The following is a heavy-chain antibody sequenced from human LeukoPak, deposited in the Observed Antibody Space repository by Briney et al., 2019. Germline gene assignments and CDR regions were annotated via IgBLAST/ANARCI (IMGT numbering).Heavy chain of an antibody. J-gene: IGHJ3*02. CDR2: IYYSGST. D-gene: IGHD3-10*01. CDR3: ARDYRITMVRGVIITHAFDI. CDR1: GGSISSYY. V-gene: IGHV4-59*01. Sequence: SETLSLTCTVSGGSISSYYWSWIRQPPGKGLEWIGYIYYSGSTNYNPSLKSRVTISVDTSKNQSSLKLSSVTAADTAVYYCARDYRITMVRGVIITHAFDIWGQGTMVTVSS.